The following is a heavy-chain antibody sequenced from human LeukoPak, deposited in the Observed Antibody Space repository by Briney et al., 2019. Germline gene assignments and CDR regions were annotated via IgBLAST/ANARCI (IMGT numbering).Heavy chain of an antibody. CDR2: SDPEDGER. CDR1: GKTLSDLC. CDR3: VTGFTTMAVDYFDY. D-gene: IGHD5-18*01. J-gene: IGHJ4*02. Sequence: ASVTVSCKVSGKTLSDLCIHWLRQPPGKGLEWLGGSDPEDGERIYAQMFQGRVTMTEDTSIDTAYMELSSLRSEDTAVYYCVTGFTTMAVDYFDYWGQGTRVTVSP. V-gene: IGHV1-24*01.